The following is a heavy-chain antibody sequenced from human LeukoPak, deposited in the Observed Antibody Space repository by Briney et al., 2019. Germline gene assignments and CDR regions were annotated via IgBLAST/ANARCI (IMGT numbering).Heavy chain of an antibody. CDR2: INPDSGGT. Sequence: ASVKVFCKASGYTFTGYYMHWVRQAPGQGLGWMRWINPDSGGTNYAQKFQGRVTMTRDTSISTAYMELSRLRSHDTAVYYCARALYYYDSSGYYTGLDAFDIWGQGTMVTVSS. CDR3: ARALYYYDSSGYYTGLDAFDI. V-gene: IGHV1-2*02. D-gene: IGHD3-22*01. CDR1: GYTFTGYY. J-gene: IGHJ3*02.